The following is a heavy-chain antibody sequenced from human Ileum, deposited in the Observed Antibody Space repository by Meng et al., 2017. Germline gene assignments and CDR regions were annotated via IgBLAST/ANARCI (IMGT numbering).Heavy chain of an antibody. Sequence: QLQRGGGGLLKTSETLSLTCAVYGGSFSGYYWSWIRQPPGKGLEWIGEINHSGSTNYNPSLKSRVTISVDTSKNQFSLKLSSVTAADTAVYYCARGGPWFDPWGQGTLVTVSS. J-gene: IGHJ5*02. CDR3: ARGGPWFDP. CDR2: INHSGST. V-gene: IGHV4-34*01. CDR1: GGSFSGYY.